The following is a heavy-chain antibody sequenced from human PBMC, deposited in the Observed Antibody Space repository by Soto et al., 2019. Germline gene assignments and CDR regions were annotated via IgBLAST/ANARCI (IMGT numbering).Heavy chain of an antibody. Sequence: GGSLRLSCAASGFTFSSYAMSWVHQAPGKGLEWVSAISGSGGSTYYADSVKGRFTISRDNSKNTLYLQMNSLRAEDTAVYYCAKDSPTDIVVVPAAMRDAFDIWGQGTMVTVSS. CDR3: AKDSPTDIVVVPAAMRDAFDI. V-gene: IGHV3-23*01. CDR1: GFTFSSYA. D-gene: IGHD2-2*01. J-gene: IGHJ3*02. CDR2: ISGSGGST.